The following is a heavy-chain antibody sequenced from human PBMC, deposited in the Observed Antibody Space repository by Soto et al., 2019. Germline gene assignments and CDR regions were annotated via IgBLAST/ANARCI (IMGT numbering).Heavy chain of an antibody. V-gene: IGHV3-23*01. CDR3: AKAETIRGYSYGYSFDYYGMDV. CDR1: GFTFSSYA. J-gene: IGHJ6*02. CDR2: ISGSGGST. D-gene: IGHD5-18*01. Sequence: PGGSLRLSCAASGFTFSSYAMSWVRQAPGKGLEWVSAISGSGGSTYYADSVKGRFTISRDNSKNTLYLQMNSLRAEDTAVYYCAKAETIRGYSYGYSFDYYGMDVWGQGTTVTVSS.